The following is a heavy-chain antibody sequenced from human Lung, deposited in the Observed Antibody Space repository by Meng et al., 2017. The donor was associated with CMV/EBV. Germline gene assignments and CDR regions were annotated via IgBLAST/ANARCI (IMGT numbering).Heavy chain of an antibody. CDR3: ARGQWHSLDY. CDR1: GFTFSSYA. J-gene: IGHJ4*02. V-gene: IGHV3-30-3*01. CDR2: ISYDGSNK. D-gene: IGHD6-19*01. Sequence: QVQLVGSGGGVVQPGRSLRLSWAASGFTFSSYAMHWVRQAPGKGLEWVAVISYDGSNKYYADSVKGRFTISRDNSKNTLYLQMNSLRAEDTAVYYCARGQWHSLDYWGQGTLVTVSS.